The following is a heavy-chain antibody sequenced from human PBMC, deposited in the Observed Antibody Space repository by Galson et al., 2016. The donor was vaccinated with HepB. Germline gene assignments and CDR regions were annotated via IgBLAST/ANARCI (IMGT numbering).Heavy chain of an antibody. CDR2: IYPDDSDT. CDR1: GYSFTTYW. V-gene: IGHV5-51*01. J-gene: IGHJ4*02. D-gene: IGHD1-26*01. CDR3: VRQWDFDY. Sequence: QSGAEVTQPGESLKISCKALGYSFTTYWIGWVRQMPGRGLEWMGLIYPDDSDTSYGPSFQGQITISADKSTNTAYLQWRSLKASDTAMYYCVRQWDFDYWGQGTLVTVSS.